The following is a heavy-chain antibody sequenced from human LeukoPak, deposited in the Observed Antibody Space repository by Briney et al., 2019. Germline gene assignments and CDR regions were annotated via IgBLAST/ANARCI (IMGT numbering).Heavy chain of an antibody. CDR3: AKGRSSSWYFLY. V-gene: IGHV3-23*01. J-gene: IGHJ4*02. Sequence: GGSLRLSCAASGFTFSTYAMSWVRQAPGKGLEWVSAISESGGSTYYADSVKGRFTISRDNSKNTLYLQMNSLRAEDTAVYYCAKGRSSSWYFLYWGQGTLVTVSS. D-gene: IGHD6-13*01. CDR2: ISESGGST. CDR1: GFTFSTYA.